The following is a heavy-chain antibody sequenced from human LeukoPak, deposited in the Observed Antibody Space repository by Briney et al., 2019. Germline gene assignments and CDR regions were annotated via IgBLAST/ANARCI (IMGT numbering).Heavy chain of an antibody. CDR2: ISGSGGST. CDR3: AKDPAAGFRQREV. D-gene: IGHD2-15*01. Sequence: GGSLRLSCAASGFTFSSYAMSWVRHAPVKGLERVSAISGSGGSTYYADSVKGRFTISRDNSKNTLYLQMNSLRADHTAAYYCAKDPAAGFRQREVWGQGNLVTVSS. J-gene: IGHJ4*02. V-gene: IGHV3-23*01. CDR1: GFTFSSYA.